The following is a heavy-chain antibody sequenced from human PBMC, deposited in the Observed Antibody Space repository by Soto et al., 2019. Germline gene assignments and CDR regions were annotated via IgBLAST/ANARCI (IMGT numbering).Heavy chain of an antibody. CDR1: GVSISSYY. CDR3: ARHKLVPTITLDY. CDR2: IYYSGST. D-gene: IGHD5-12*01. V-gene: IGHV4-59*08. Sequence: SETLSLTCTVSGVSISSYYWSWIRQPPGKGLEWIGYIYYSGSTDYNASLKSRVTISVDTSKNQFSLKLSSVTAADTAVYYCARHKLVPTITLDYWGQGALVTVS. J-gene: IGHJ4*02.